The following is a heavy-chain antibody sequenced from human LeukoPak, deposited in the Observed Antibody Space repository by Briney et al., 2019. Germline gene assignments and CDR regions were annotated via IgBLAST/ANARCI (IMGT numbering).Heavy chain of an antibody. D-gene: IGHD1-26*01. CDR1: GFTFSSYE. V-gene: IGHV3-48*03. CDR3: ARVGADFDY. CDR2: ISSSGSTI. J-gene: IGHJ4*02. Sequence: GGSLRLCCAASGFTFSSYEMNWVRQATGKGLEWVSYISSSGSTIYYADSVKGRFTISRDNAKNSLYLQMNSLRAEDTAVYYCARVGADFDYWGQGTLVTVSS.